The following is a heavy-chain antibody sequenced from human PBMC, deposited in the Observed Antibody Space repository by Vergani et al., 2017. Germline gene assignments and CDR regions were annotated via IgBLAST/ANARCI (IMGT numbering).Heavy chain of an antibody. CDR3: AHSWNFGRRDWFDS. CDR2: ISPKTGDT. V-gene: IGHV1-2*02. CDR1: ESTFSDYN. Sequence: QVQLMQSGPVMKKPGGSMKVSCQASESTFSDYNIHWVRQAPGQGLRWMGWISPKTGDTDYLQRFQDRVTMTIDASTKTVYLKMTRLTSDDTAIYYCAHSWNFGRRDWFDSWGPGTLVTVSS. J-gene: IGHJ5*01. D-gene: IGHD1-26*01.